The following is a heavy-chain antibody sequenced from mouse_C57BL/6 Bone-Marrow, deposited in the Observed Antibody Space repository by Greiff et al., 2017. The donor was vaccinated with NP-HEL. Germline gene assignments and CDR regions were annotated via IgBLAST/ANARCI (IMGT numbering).Heavy chain of an antibody. CDR1: GYSITSGYY. J-gene: IGHJ4*01. V-gene: IGHV3-6*01. CDR3: ARRGMISYAMDY. D-gene: IGHD2-4*01. CDR2: ISYDGSN. Sequence: EVKLMESGPGLVKPSQSLSLTCSVTGYSITSGYYWNWIRQFPGNKLEWMGYISYDGSNNYNPSLKNRISITRDTSKNQFFLKLNSVTTEDTATYYCARRGMISYAMDYWGQGTSVTVSS.